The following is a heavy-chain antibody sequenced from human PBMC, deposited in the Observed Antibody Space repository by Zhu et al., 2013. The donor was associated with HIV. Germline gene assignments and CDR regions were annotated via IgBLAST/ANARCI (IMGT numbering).Heavy chain of an antibody. D-gene: IGHD6-13*01. CDR2: INHSGST. CDR3: ARGIAAAGIQAWYFDL. Sequence: VQLQQWGAGLLKPSETLSLTCAVYGGSFSGYYWSWIRQPPGKGLEWIGEINHSGSTDYNPSLKSRVTISVDTSKNQFSLKLSSVTAADTAVYYCARGIAAAGIQAWYFDLWGLAPWSLSPQ. CDR1: GGSFSGYY. V-gene: IGHV4-34*01. J-gene: IGHJ2*01.